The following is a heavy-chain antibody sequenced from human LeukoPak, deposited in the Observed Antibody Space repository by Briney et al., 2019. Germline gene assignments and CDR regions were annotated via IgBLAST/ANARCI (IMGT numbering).Heavy chain of an antibody. Sequence: GGSLRLSCEASGFTFSNYSMNWVRQAPGKGLEWVSYIRSSSSTIYYADSVKGRFTISRDNSKNTLYLQMNSLRAEDTAVYYCARGGKAVAGRGRGYYYYYMDVWGKGTTVTVSS. V-gene: IGHV3-48*01. CDR3: ARGGKAVAGRGRGYYYYYMDV. D-gene: IGHD6-19*01. CDR2: IRSSSSTI. J-gene: IGHJ6*03. CDR1: GFTFSNYS.